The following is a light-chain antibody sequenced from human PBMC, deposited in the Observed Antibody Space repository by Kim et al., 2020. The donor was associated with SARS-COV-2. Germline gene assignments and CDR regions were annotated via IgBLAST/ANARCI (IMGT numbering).Light chain of an antibody. J-gene: IGKJ1*01. Sequence: ASISCRSSQSLLHIDGDSYLSLFQQRPGQSPRRLIYKVSKRDSGVPDRFSGSGSGTDFTLKISRVEAEDVAIYYCMQSTHWPPWTFGQGTKVDIK. CDR2: KVS. CDR1: QSLLHIDGDSY. CDR3: MQSTHWPPWT. V-gene: IGKV2-30*02.